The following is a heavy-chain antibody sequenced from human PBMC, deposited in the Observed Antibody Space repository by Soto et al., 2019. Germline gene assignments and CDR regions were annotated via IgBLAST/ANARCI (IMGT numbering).Heavy chain of an antibody. CDR1: GDVMRRDNW. CDR2: IYHSGST. J-gene: IGHJ4*02. D-gene: IGHD6-13*01. CDR3: ARGETQQQRDY. V-gene: IGHV4-4*02. Sequence: SVTLYLTYTGSGDVMRRDNWWSWIRQPPGKGLQWIGEIYHSGSTKYNPSLKSRVIISVDKSKNQFSLKLSSVTDADTAVYYCARGETQQQRDYWGQGTLVTVS.